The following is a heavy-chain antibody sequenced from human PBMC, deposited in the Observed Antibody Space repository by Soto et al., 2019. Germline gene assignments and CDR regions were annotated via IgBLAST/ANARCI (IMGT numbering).Heavy chain of an antibody. Sequence: PGGSLRLSCAASGFTFSDYYMSWIRQAPGKGLEWVSYISSSGSTIYYADSVKGRFTISRDNAKNSLYLQMNSLRAEDTAVYYCARAPAGGDYERYYYYYMDVWGKGTTVTVSS. CDR3: ARAPAGGDYERYYYYYMDV. CDR1: GFTFSDYY. D-gene: IGHD4-17*01. CDR2: ISSSGSTI. J-gene: IGHJ6*03. V-gene: IGHV3-11*01.